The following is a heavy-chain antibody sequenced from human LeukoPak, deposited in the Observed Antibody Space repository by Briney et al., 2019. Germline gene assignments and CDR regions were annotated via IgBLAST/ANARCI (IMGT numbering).Heavy chain of an antibody. D-gene: IGHD5-18*01. CDR1: GFAFYNYA. CDR3: ASQTRMQLWGYFDL. CDR2: ISGSGDSA. Sequence: GGSLRLSCAASGFAFYNYAMSWVRQAPGKGLEWVSGISGSGDSAYYTDSVKGRFTISRDNSKNTLYLQMSNLTAEVTAVYHCASQTRMQLWGYFDLWGQGALVIVSS. V-gene: IGHV3-23*01. J-gene: IGHJ4*02.